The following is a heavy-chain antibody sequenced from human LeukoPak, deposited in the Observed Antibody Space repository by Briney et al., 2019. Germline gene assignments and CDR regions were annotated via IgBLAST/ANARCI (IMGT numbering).Heavy chain of an antibody. CDR3: AGALVVVSDAFDI. CDR1: GGSISSYY. J-gene: IGHJ3*02. D-gene: IGHD3-22*01. Sequence: SETLSLTCTVSGGSISSYYWSWIPQPPGKGLEWIGYIYYSGSTNYNPSLQSRVTISVDTSKNQFSLKLSSVTAADTAVYYCAGALVVVSDAFDIWGQGTMVTVSS. CDR2: IYYSGST. V-gene: IGHV4-59*01.